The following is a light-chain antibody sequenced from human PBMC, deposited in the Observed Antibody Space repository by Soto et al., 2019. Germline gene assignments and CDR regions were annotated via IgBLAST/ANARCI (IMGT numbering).Light chain of an antibody. CDR3: QSYDSYSWT. J-gene: IGKJ1*01. V-gene: IGKV1-5*03. CDR1: QSISDW. Sequence: DIQMTQSPSTLSASVGDRVTITCRASQSISDWLAWYQQKPGKAPKFLIYKASNLESGVPSRFSGSGSGTEFTLTISSVQPDDFATYYCQSYDSYSWTFGQGTKVEIK. CDR2: KAS.